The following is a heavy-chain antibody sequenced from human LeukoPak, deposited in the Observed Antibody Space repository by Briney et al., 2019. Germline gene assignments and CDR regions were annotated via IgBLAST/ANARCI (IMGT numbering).Heavy chain of an antibody. CDR2: IIPIFGTA. Sequence: SVKVSCTASGGTFSSYAISWVRQAPGQGLEWMGGIIPIFGTANYAQKFQGRVTITADESTSTAYMELSSLRSEDTAVYYCAREGGGSCRGCLAFDIWGQGTMVTVSS. J-gene: IGHJ3*02. V-gene: IGHV1-69*13. CDR3: AREGGGSCRGCLAFDI. D-gene: IGHD2-15*01. CDR1: GGTFSSYA.